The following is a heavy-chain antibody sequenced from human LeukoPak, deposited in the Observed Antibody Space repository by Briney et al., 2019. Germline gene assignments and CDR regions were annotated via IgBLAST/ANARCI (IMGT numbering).Heavy chain of an antibody. J-gene: IGHJ5*02. D-gene: IGHD6-19*01. CDR2: IYHSGST. Sequence: PSQTLSLTCAVSGGSISSGGYSWSWIRQPPGKGLEWIGYIYHSGSTYYNPSLKSRVTISVDRSKNQFSLKLSSVTAADTAVYYCARGGKQWLLGSVAWFDPWGQGTLVTVSS. CDR1: GGSISSGGYS. V-gene: IGHV4-30-2*01. CDR3: ARGGKQWLLGSVAWFDP.